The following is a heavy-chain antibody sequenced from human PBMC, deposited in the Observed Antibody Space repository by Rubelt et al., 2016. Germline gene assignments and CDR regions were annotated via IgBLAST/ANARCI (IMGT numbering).Heavy chain of an antibody. Sequence: QVQLVESGGGVVQPGRSLRLSCAASGFTFSRYGMHWVRQAPGKGLEWVAVIWYDGSNKYYADSVKGRFTISRDNSKNTMYLQMNSMRAEDTAVYYCARDRAGSSSWYPVFGAFDIWGQGTMVTVSS. V-gene: IGHV3-33*01. CDR1: GFTFSRYG. CDR2: IWYDGSNK. J-gene: IGHJ3*02. CDR3: ARDRAGSSSWYPVFGAFDI. D-gene: IGHD6-13*01.